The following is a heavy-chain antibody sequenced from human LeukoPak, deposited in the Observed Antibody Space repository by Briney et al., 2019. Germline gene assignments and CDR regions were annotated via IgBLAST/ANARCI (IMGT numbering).Heavy chain of an antibody. CDR3: ARDFGSSSIGEVGLGLDY. CDR2: ISAYNGNT. J-gene: IGHJ4*02. CDR1: GYTFTSYG. V-gene: IGHV1-18*01. D-gene: IGHD3-10*01. Sequence: ASVKVSCKASGYTFTSYGISWVRQAPGQGLEWMGWISAYNGNTNYAQKLQGRVTMTTDTSTSTAYMELRSLRSDDTAVYYCARDFGSSSIGEVGLGLDYWGQGTLVTVSS.